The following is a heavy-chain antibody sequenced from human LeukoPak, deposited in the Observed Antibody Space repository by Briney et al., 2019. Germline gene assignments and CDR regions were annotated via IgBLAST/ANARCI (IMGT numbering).Heavy chain of an antibody. CDR1: GFTFSSYG. Sequence: PGGSLRLSCAASGFTFSSYGMHWVRQAPGKGLEWVAFIRYDGNNKYYADSVKGRFTISRDNSQNTLYLQMNGLRVEDTAVYYCAKEFPGDSSVFDYWGQGTLVTVSS. CDR2: IRYDGNNK. J-gene: IGHJ4*02. D-gene: IGHD3-22*01. V-gene: IGHV3-30*02. CDR3: AKEFPGDSSVFDY.